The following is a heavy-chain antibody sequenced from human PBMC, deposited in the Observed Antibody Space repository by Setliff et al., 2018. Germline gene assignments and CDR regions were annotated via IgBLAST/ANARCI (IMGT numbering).Heavy chain of an antibody. J-gene: IGHJ6*03. CDR2: INHRGST. V-gene: IGHV4-34*01. CDR1: GGSFSDYY. D-gene: IGHD3-10*01. Sequence: SETLSLTCAVYGGSFSDYYWSWIRQPPGKGLEWIEEINHRGSTNYNPSLNSRVTISADTSKNQFSLNLSSVTAADTAVYYCARDNRARHYMDVWGKGTTVTVSS. CDR3: ARDNRARHYMDV.